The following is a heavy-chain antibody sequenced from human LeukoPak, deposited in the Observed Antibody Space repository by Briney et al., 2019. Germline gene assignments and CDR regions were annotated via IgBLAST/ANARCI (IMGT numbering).Heavy chain of an antibody. CDR3: ARDRGSSWYADFDY. CDR1: GFTFSSYS. V-gene: IGHV3-21*01. D-gene: IGHD6-13*01. CDR2: ISSSSSYI. Sequence: GGSLRLSCTASGFTFSSYSMNWVRQAPGKGLEWVSSISSSSSYIYYADSVKGRFTISRDNAKNSLYLQMSSLRAEDTAVYYCARDRGSSWYADFDYWGQGTLVTVSS. J-gene: IGHJ4*02.